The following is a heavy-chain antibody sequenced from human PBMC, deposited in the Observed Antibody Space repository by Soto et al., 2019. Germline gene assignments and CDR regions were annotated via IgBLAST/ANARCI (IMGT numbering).Heavy chain of an antibody. J-gene: IGHJ4*02. D-gene: IGHD6-6*01. CDR3: ATLIPSSSIGFDY. CDR2: NSAGNVNT. V-gene: IGHV1-3*01. CDR1: EYIVSNFA. Sequence: ASVKVSCKASEYIVSNFATHWVRHAPGQRLEWMGRNSAGNVNTQYSQKFQGRVSITRDTSASTDFMELSGLTPEDTAIYSCATLIPSSSIGFDYWGRGTQVTVSS.